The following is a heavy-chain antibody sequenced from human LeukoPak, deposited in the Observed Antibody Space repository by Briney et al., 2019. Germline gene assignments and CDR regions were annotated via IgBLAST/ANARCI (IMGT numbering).Heavy chain of an antibody. Sequence: GGSLRLSCTASGFSFSGHWMHWARQLPGKGRGWVSRISPTGSTTSYADSVKGRFTVSRDNAKNTLYLQVNNLRAEDTAVYYCARGPNSNWSGLDFWGQGTLLTVSS. J-gene: IGHJ4*02. D-gene: IGHD6-6*01. CDR3: ARGPNSNWSGLDF. V-gene: IGHV3-74*01. CDR2: ISPTGSTT. CDR1: GFSFSGHW.